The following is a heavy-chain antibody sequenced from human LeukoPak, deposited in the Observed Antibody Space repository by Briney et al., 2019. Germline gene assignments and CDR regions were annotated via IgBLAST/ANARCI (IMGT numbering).Heavy chain of an antibody. CDR2: INHSGST. J-gene: IGHJ4*02. CDR3: ARLRGSGSYYHRPTYFDY. CDR1: GGSFSGYY. D-gene: IGHD3-10*01. V-gene: IGHV4-34*01. Sequence: SETLSLTCAVYGGSFSGYYWSWIRQPPGKGLEWIGEINHSGSTNYNPSLKSRVTISVDTSKNQFSLKLSSVTAADTAVYYCARLRGSGSYYHRPTYFDYWGQGTLVTVSS.